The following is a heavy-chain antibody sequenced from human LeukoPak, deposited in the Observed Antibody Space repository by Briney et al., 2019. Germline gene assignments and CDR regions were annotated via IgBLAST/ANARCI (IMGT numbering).Heavy chain of an antibody. CDR3: VQRNSDRAGGY. CDR2: ITNDGSST. V-gene: IGHV3-74*01. Sequence: GGSLRLSCAASGFAFSTFAMHWGRQAPGKGLVWVSGITNDGSSTFYADSLKVRFTISRDNATNTLYLQMNSLRVEHTAVYYCVQRNSDRAGGYWAQGTLVTVSS. J-gene: IGHJ4*02. D-gene: IGHD1-1*01. CDR1: GFAFSTFA.